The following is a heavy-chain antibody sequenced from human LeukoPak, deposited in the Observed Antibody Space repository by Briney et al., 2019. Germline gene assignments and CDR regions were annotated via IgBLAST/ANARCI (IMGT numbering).Heavy chain of an antibody. V-gene: IGHV4-39*07. J-gene: IGHJ4*02. D-gene: IGHD3-16*02. CDR2: INHSGST. CDR1: GGSISSSSYY. Sequence: SETLSLTCTVSGGSISSSSYYWGWIRQPPGKGLEWIGEINHSGSTNYNPSLKSRVTISVDTSKNQFSLKPSSVTAADTAVYYCARDHVFITFGGVIVGYYFDYWGQGTLVTDSP. CDR3: ARDHVFITFGGVIVGYYFDY.